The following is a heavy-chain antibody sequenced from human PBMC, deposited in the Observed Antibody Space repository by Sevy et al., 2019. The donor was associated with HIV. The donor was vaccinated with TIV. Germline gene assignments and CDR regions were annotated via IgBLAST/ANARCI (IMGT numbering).Heavy chain of an antibody. CDR2: IYHTGNT. D-gene: IGHD4-17*01. CDR3: ARDSGDYPYYFDH. J-gene: IGHJ4*02. CDR1: GGSISSGLYS. V-gene: IGHV4-30-2*01. Sequence: SESLSLTCAVSGGSISSGLYSWNWIRQPPGRGLEWIGYIYHTGNTYYNPSLKTRVTISVDRSKNQFSLRLTSVTAADTAVYYCARDSGDYPYYFDHWGQGTLVTVSS.